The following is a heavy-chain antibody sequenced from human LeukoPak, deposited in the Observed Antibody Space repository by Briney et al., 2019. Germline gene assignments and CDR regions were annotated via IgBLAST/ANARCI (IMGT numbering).Heavy chain of an antibody. CDR1: GCTFTSYY. CDR2: INPSGGST. D-gene: IGHD6-13*01. V-gene: IGHV1-46*01. CDR3: ARSPWGGVATAGASYFDY. J-gene: IGHJ4*02. Sequence: ASVKVSCKASGCTFTSYYMHWVRQAPGQGLEWMGIINPSGGSTSYAQKFQGRVTMTRDMSTSTVYMELRSLRSDDTAVYYCARSPWGGVATAGASYFDYWGQGTLVTVSS.